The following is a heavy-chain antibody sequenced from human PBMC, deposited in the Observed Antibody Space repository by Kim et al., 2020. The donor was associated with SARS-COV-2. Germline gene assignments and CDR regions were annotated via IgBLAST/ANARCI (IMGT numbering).Heavy chain of an antibody. CDR2: INWNGGST. CDR1: GFTFGDYG. CDR3: ARVYCGYGHYYYYCMDV. V-gene: IGHV3-20*04. J-gene: IGHJ6*02. D-gene: IGHD5-12*01. Sequence: GGSLRLSCAASGFTFGDYGMSWVRQAPGKGLEWVSGINWNGGSTGYADSVKGRFTISRDNAKNSLYLQMNSLRAEDTALYYCARVYCGYGHYYYYCMDVWGQGTTVTVSS.